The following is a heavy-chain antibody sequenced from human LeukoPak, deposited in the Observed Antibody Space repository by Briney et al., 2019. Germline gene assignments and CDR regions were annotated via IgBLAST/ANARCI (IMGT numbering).Heavy chain of an antibody. D-gene: IGHD3-10*01. J-gene: IGHJ4*02. V-gene: IGHV3-15*07. CDR1: GLTVTNAW. CDR3: TTGIRGD. CDR2: IASKTDGGAT. Sequence: GGSLRLSCSASGLTVTNAWMNWVRQAPGEGLDWVGRIASKTDGGATGYAAPVKGRFTISRDDSKNTLNLQMNSLKTEDTAVYYCTTGIRGDWGQGTLVTVSS.